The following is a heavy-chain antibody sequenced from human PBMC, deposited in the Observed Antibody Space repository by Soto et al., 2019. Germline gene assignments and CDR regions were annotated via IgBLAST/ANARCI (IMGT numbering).Heavy chain of an antibody. V-gene: IGHV4-34*01. J-gene: IGHJ6*02. CDR2: INHSGST. CDR1: GGSFSGYD. D-gene: IGHD2-21*01. Sequence: SETLCLTCAVYGGSFSGYDGSWIRQPPGKGLEWIGAINHSGSTNYNPSLKSRVTISVDTSKNQFSLKLSSVTAAATAVYYSARGPRIDHSGMDVWGQGTTVTVSS. CDR3: ARGPRIDHSGMDV.